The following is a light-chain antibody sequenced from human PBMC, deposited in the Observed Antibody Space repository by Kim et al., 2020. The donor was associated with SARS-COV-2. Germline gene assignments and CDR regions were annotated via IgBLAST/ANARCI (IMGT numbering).Light chain of an antibody. Sequence: GQSITISCTGTSSDVGGYNYVSWYQQHPGKAPKLMLYDVSKRPSGVSNRFSGSKSGNTASLTISGLQAEDEADYHCCSYTSSNTRVFGGGTQLTVL. CDR2: DVS. CDR1: SSDVGGYNY. J-gene: IGLJ3*02. V-gene: IGLV2-14*03. CDR3: CSYTSSNTRV.